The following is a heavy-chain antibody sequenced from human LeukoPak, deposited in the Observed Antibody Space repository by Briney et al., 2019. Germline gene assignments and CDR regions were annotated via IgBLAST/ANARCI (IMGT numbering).Heavy chain of an antibody. CDR2: IYHSGST. J-gene: IGHJ4*02. Sequence: SETLSLTCTVSGYSISSGYYWGWIRQPPGKGLEWIGSIYHSGSTYYNPSLKSRVTISVDTSKNQFSLKLSSVTAADTAVYYCARSDVSGYYDSSVHWGQGTLVTVSS. CDR1: GYSISSGYY. V-gene: IGHV4-38-2*02. CDR3: ARSDVSGYYDSSVH. D-gene: IGHD3-22*01.